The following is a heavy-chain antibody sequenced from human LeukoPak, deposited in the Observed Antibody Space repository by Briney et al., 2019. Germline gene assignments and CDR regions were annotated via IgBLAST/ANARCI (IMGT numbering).Heavy chain of an antibody. Sequence: GESLKISCKGSGSSFTSYWIGWVRQVPGKGLEWMGIIYPGDSDTRYSPSFQGQVTISADKSISTAYLQWSSLKASDTAMYYCARSAAVADPYFDYWGQGTLVTVSS. V-gene: IGHV5-51*01. CDR2: IYPGDSDT. CDR3: ARSAAVADPYFDY. D-gene: IGHD6-19*01. CDR1: GSSFTSYW. J-gene: IGHJ4*02.